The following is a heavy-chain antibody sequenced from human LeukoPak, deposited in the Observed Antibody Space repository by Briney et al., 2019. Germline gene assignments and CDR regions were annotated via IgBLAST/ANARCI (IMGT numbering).Heavy chain of an antibody. Sequence: PGGSLRLSCAASGFTFSSYDIHWVRQATGKGLEWVSAIGTADDTYYPGSVKGRFTISRENAKNSFYLQMNSLRAEDTAVYYCARAIGYNWNDAFDYWGQGTLVTVSS. CDR3: ARAIGYNWNDAFDY. CDR2: IGTADDT. V-gene: IGHV3-13*01. D-gene: IGHD1-1*01. J-gene: IGHJ4*02. CDR1: GFTFSSYD.